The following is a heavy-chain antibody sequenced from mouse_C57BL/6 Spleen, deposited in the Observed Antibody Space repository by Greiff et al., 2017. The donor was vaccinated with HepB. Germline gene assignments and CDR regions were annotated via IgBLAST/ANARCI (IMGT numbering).Heavy chain of an antibody. Sequence: VQLQQSGAELARPGASVKLSCKASGYTFTSYGISWVKQRTGQGLEWIGEIYPRSGNTYYNEKFKGKATLTADTSSSTAYMELRSLTSEDSAVYFCARSGFITTVVEEGYWGQGTTLTVSS. V-gene: IGHV1-81*01. J-gene: IGHJ2*01. CDR2: IYPRSGNT. CDR3: ARSGFITTVVEEGY. CDR1: GYTFTSYG. D-gene: IGHD1-1*01.